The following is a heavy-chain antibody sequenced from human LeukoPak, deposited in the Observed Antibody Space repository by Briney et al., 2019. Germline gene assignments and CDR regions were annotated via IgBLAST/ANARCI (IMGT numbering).Heavy chain of an antibody. CDR3: ARLLKLGYYGSGSYYYMDV. CDR2: INHSGST. J-gene: IGHJ6*03. V-gene: IGHV4-34*01. CDR1: GGSFSGYY. D-gene: IGHD3-10*01. Sequence: SETLSLTCAVYGGSFSGYYWSWIRQPPGKGLGWIGEINHSGSTNYNPSLKSRVTISVDTSKNQFSLKLSSVTAADTAVYYCARLLKLGYYGSGSYYYMDVWGKGTTVTISS.